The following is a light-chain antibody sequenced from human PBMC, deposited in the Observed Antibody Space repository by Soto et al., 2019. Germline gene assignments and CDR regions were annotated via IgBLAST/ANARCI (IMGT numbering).Light chain of an antibody. CDR3: CSYAGSSTVV. CDR1: SSDVGTYNV. V-gene: IGLV2-23*01. J-gene: IGLJ3*02. Sequence: QSALTQPASVSGSPGQSITLSCTGTSSDVGTYNVVSWYQQHPGKAPKLMIYESSKRPSGVSSRFSGSKSGNTASLTISGLQAEDEADYYCCSYAGSSTVVFGGGTKLTVL. CDR2: ESS.